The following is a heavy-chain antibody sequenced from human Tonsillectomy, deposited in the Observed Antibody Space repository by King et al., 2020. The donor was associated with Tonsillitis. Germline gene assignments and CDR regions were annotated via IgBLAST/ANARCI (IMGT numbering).Heavy chain of an antibody. V-gene: IGHV3-7*03. J-gene: IGHJ4*02. CDR3: ARDVTFGGKY. CDR2: INQNGGEK. Sequence: DVQLVESGGGLVQPGGSLRLSCAVSGLTFSSYWMSWVRQAPGKGLEWVANINQNGGEKYYVDSVKGRFTISRDHAKNSLYLQMNSLRADDTAVYYCARDVTFGGKYWGPGTLVTVSS. D-gene: IGHD4-23*01. CDR1: GLTFSSYW.